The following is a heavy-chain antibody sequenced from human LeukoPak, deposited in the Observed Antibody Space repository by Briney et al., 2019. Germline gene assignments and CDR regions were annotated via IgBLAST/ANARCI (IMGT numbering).Heavy chain of an antibody. CDR2: ISGSGGST. J-gene: IGHJ4*02. V-gene: IGHV3-23*01. CDR3: AKLYDFWSGYYMDRDY. D-gene: IGHD3-3*01. Sequence: SGGSLRLSCAASGFTFSSYAMSWVRQAPGKGLEWVSAISGSGGSTYYADSVKGRFTISRDNSKNTLYLQMNSLRAEDTAVYYCAKLYDFWSGYYMDRDYWGQGTLVTVSS. CDR1: GFTFSSYA.